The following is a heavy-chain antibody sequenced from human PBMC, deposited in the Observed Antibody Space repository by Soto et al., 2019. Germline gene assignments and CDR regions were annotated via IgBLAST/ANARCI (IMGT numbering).Heavy chain of an antibody. D-gene: IGHD2-2*02. CDR3: AKDDCSSTSCYIGVYGDYWGYFDY. Sequence: EVQLLESGGGLVQPGGSLRLSCAASGFSFSSYAMSWVRQAPGNGLEWVSAISGSGVRTYYADSVQGRFTISRDNSKTTLYLKMYSLRAEDTAVYYCAKDDCSSTSCYIGVYGDYWGYFDYWGQGPLVTVSS. CDR1: GFSFSSYA. J-gene: IGHJ4*02. CDR2: ISGSGVRT. V-gene: IGHV3-23*01.